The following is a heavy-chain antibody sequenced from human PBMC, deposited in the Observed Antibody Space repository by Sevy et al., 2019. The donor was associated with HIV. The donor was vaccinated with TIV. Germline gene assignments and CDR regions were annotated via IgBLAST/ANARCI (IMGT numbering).Heavy chain of an antibody. Sequence: ASVKVSCKASGYTFTSYGISWVRQAPGQGLEWMGWISAYNGNTNYAQKLQGRVTMTTDTSTSTASMEVRSLRSDDTAVYYCARISYYYYYMDVWGKGTTVTVSS. J-gene: IGHJ6*03. CDR3: ARISYYYYYMDV. V-gene: IGHV1-18*04. CDR2: ISAYNGNT. CDR1: GYTFTSYG.